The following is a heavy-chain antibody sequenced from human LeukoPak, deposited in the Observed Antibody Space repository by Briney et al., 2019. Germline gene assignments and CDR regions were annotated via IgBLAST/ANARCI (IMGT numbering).Heavy chain of an antibody. CDR3: AKRAASGLYYFDY. J-gene: IGHJ4*02. CDR1: GFTFSSSG. V-gene: IGHV3-23*01. D-gene: IGHD6-25*01. CDR2: ITDSGGNT. Sequence: PGGSLRLSCAASGFTFSSSGMSWVRQAPGRGLEWVSSITDSGGNTFYADFVKGRFTISRDNSKTTLFLQMNSLSAEDTAIYYCAKRAASGLYYFDYWGQGTLVIVSS.